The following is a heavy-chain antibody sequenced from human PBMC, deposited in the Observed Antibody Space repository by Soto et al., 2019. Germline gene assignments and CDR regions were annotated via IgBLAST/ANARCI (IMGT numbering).Heavy chain of an antibody. CDR2: LNTDESTT. CDR1: GFMFSTYW. CDR3: ARPRRSWSPFDAFDV. Sequence: VQLVESGGSLVQPGASLTLSCAASGFMFSTYWMAWVRQAPGKGLVWVSRLNTDESTTNYADSVRGRFTISRDNAKNTVYLQRSRLRVEDTALYYCARPRRSWSPFDAFDVWGQGTMVTVSP. D-gene: IGHD2-8*02. J-gene: IGHJ3*01. V-gene: IGHV3-74*01.